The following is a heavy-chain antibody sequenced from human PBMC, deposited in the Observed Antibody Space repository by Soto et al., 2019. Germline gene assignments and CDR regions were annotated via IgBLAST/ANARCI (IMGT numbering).Heavy chain of an antibody. J-gene: IGHJ4*02. CDR1: GFTFSSYS. D-gene: IGHD3-16*02. CDR3: AGDIGYVWGSYRSSFDY. Sequence: GGSLRLSCAASGFTFSSYSMNWVRQAPGKGLEWVSSISSSSSYIYYADSVKGRFTISRDNAKNSLYLQMNSLKAEGTAAYYCAGDIGYVWGSYRSSFDYWGQGTLVTVSS. CDR2: ISSSSSYI. V-gene: IGHV3-21*01.